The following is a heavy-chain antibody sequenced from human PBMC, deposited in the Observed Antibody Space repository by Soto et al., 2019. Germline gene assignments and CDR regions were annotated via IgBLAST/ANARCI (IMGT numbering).Heavy chain of an antibody. CDR3: ARAPRPAAIAVLDH. V-gene: IGHV1-8*01. CDR1: GYSFTSYD. CDR2: VNPNTGDT. Sequence: QVQLVQSGTEVKTSGASVKVSCKASGYSFTSYDINWLRQATGQGPEWMGWVNPNTGDTGLAQRFQARVTLSSDTSINTAYVEVSSLRPADTAIYFCARAPRPAAIAVLDHWGQGTLVAVSS. J-gene: IGHJ4*02. D-gene: IGHD6-19*01.